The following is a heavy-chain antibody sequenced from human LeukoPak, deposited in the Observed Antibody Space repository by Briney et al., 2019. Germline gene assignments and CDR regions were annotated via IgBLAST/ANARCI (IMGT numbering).Heavy chain of an antibody. Sequence: GGSLGLSCAASGFTFSRFWMSWVRQAPGKGLEWVASINQDESAKYYVDSVRGRFTISRDNAKNSLFLQMNSLRVEDTAVYYCARSGYDSSGYRIEDYWGQGTLVTVSS. CDR1: GFTFSRFW. D-gene: IGHD3-22*01. J-gene: IGHJ4*02. V-gene: IGHV3-7*01. CDR3: ARSGYDSSGYRIEDY. CDR2: INQDESAK.